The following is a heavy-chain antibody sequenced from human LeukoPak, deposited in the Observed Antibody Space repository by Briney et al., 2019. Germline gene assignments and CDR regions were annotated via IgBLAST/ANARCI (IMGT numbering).Heavy chain of an antibody. CDR1: GFTFSSYS. Sequence: GGSLRLSCAASGFTFSSYSMNWVRQAPGKGLEWVSYISSSSSTIYYADSVKGRFTISRDNAKNSLYLQMNSLRAEDTAVYYCARTYSSGWTDRDYWGQGTLVTVSS. V-gene: IGHV3-48*04. CDR3: ARTYSSGWTDRDY. D-gene: IGHD6-19*01. CDR2: ISSSSSTI. J-gene: IGHJ4*02.